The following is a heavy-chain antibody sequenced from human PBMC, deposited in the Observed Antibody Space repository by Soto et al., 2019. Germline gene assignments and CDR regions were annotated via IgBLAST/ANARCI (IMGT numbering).Heavy chain of an antibody. CDR2: TKSKTDGGKI. V-gene: IGHV3-15*07. D-gene: IGHD3-3*01. Sequence: EVQLVESGGGFVKPGGSLRLSCAASVFTFTKAWMNWVRQVPGKGLEWVGRTKSKTDGGKIAYAAPVKVRFTISRDDAENTMYLQMNSLKSEDTGVYSCTRDLECRTAPDGGRWGQGTLVTVSS. CDR1: VFTFTKAW. J-gene: IGHJ4*02. CDR3: TRDLECRTAPDGGR.